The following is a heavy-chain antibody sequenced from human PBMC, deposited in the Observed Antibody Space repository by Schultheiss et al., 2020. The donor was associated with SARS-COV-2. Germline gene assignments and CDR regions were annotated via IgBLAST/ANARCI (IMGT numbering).Heavy chain of an antibody. D-gene: IGHD4-17*01. CDR3: ARRHDYGDYQFDY. Sequence: GSLRLSCAASGFTFSNFAMHWVRQAPGKGLEWIGEIYHSGTTNYNPSLKSRVTISVDKSKNQFSLKLSSVTAADTAVYYCARRHDYGDYQFDYWGQGTLVTVSS. CDR2: IYHSGTT. CDR1: GFTFSNFAM. V-gene: IGHV4-4*02. J-gene: IGHJ4*02.